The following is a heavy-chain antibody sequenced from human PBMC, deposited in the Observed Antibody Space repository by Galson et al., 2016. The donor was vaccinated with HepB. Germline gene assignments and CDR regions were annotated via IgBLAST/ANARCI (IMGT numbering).Heavy chain of an antibody. CDR1: GGSLGGHY. Sequence: SETLSLTCAVYGGSLGGHYWSWIRQSPGKGLEWIGEINYGEITNYNPSLKSRVTISLDTSKSQFSLNMNSLTAADTAVYFCARESFGEDAFDLWGQGTMVTVSS. CDR2: INYGEIT. J-gene: IGHJ3*01. D-gene: IGHD3-10*01. V-gene: IGHV4-34*01. CDR3: ARESFGEDAFDL.